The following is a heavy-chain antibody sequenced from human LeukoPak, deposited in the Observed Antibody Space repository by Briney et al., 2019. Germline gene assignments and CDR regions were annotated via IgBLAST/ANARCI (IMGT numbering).Heavy chain of an antibody. Sequence: PGGSLRLSCAASGFTFSSYSMNWVRQAPGKGLEWVSSISSSSSYIYYADSVKGRFTISRDNAKNSLYLQMSSLRAEDTAVYYCARGGIRFLESSTVDYWGQGTLVTVSS. J-gene: IGHJ4*02. D-gene: IGHD3-3*01. CDR3: ARGGIRFLESSTVDY. V-gene: IGHV3-21*01. CDR1: GFTFSSYS. CDR2: ISSSSSYI.